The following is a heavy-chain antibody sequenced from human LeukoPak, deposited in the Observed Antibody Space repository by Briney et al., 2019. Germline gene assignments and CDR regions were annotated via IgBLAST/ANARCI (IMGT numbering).Heavy chain of an antibody. Sequence: ASVKVSCKASGYTFTSYGISWVRQAPGQGLEWMGWISAYNGNTNYAQKLQGRVTMTTDTSTSTAYMELRSLRSDDTAVYYCARDPRRYDTYYHYYYGMDVWGQGTTVTVSS. D-gene: IGHD3-3*01. V-gene: IGHV1-18*01. CDR2: ISAYNGNT. J-gene: IGHJ6*02. CDR1: GYTFTSYG. CDR3: ARDPRRYDTYYHYYYGMDV.